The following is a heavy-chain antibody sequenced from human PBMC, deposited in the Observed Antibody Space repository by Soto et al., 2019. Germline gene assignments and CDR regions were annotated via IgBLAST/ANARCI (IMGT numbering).Heavy chain of an antibody. CDR1: GGSISSYY. V-gene: IGHV4-59*01. Sequence: SETLSLTCTVSGGSISSYYWSWIRQPPGKGLEWIGYIYYSGSTNYNPSLKSRVTISVDTSKNQFSLKLSSVTAADTAVYYCARESLIYYFDYWGQGTLVTVSS. CDR3: ARESLIYYFDY. D-gene: IGHD2-15*01. J-gene: IGHJ4*02. CDR2: IYYSGST.